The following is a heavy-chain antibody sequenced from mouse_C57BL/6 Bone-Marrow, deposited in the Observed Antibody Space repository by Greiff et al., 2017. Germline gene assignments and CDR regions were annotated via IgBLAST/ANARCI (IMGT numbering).Heavy chain of an antibody. CDR2: ISSGGSYT. CDR3: ASLGFSYAMDY. V-gene: IGHV5-6*01. CDR1: GFTFSSYG. J-gene: IGHJ4*01. Sequence: EVKVVESGGDLVKPGGSLKLSCAASGFTFSSYGMSWVRQTPDKRLEWVATISSGGSYTYYPDSVKGRFTISRDNAKNTLYLLMSSLKSEDTAMYYCASLGFSYAMDYWGQGTSVTVSS. D-gene: IGHD4-1*01.